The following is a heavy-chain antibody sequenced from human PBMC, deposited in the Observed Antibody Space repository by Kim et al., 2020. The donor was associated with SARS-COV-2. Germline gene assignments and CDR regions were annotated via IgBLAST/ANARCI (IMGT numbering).Heavy chain of an antibody. J-gene: IGHJ4*02. D-gene: IGHD3-10*01. CDR2: IGDIGGTT. CDR3: VKTVRWPTPFDY. Sequence: GGSLRLSCAASGFTFSSYAMSWVRQAPGKGLEWVSVIGDIGGTTHYADSVKGRFTISRDNSKNTLYLQMNSLTVEDTAVFYCVKTVRWPTPFDYWGQGTLVTVSS. CDR1: GFTFSSYA. V-gene: IGHV3-23*01.